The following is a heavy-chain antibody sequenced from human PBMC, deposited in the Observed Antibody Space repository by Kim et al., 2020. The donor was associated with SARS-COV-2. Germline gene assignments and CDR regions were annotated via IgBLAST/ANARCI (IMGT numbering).Heavy chain of an antibody. CDR1: GFSVNRYY. J-gene: IGHJ4*02. D-gene: IGHD5-12*01. CDR2: IYYDGNT. CDR3: ARDHLDGYKI. Sequence: GGSLRLSCAASGFSVNRYYMTWVRQAPGKGLEWVSVIYYDGNTDYADSVRGRFTISRDSSKNTLYLQMNSLRAEDTAVYYCARDHLDGYKIWGQGTLVTVSS. V-gene: IGHV3-53*01.